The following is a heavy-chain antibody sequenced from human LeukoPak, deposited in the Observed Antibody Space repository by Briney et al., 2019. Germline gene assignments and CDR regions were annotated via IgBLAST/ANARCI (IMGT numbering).Heavy chain of an antibody. D-gene: IGHD5-18*01. CDR1: GFTFSGYS. CDR2: IKQDGSEK. J-gene: IGHJ4*02. CDR3: ARRQTGYSYGSFDY. Sequence: GGSLRLSCAASGFTFSGYSMSWVRQAPGKGLEWVANIKQDGSEKYYVDSVKGRFTISRDNAKNSLYLQMNSLRAEDTAVYYCARRQTGYSYGSFDYWGQGTLVTVSS. V-gene: IGHV3-7*01.